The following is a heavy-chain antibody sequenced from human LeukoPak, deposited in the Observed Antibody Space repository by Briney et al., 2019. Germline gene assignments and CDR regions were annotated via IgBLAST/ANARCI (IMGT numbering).Heavy chain of an antibody. Sequence: PGGSLRLSCAASGFTFDDYAMHWVRQAPGKGLEWVSLISGDGGSTYYADSVKCRFTISRDNSKNSLYLQMNRLRTEDTALHYCAKAKLLWFGELSGMDYWGQGTLVTVSS. CDR1: GFTFDDYA. CDR3: AKAKLLWFGELSGMDY. V-gene: IGHV3-43*02. CDR2: ISGDGGST. D-gene: IGHD3-10*01. J-gene: IGHJ4*02.